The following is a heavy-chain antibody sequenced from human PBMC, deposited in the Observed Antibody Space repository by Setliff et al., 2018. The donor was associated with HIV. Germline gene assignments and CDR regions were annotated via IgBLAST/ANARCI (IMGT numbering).Heavy chain of an antibody. Sequence: ASVKVSCKASGYTFTDYGINWVRQAPGQGLEWVGWISVYNGQTLYAQKVQDRITVTMDIPKDTAYMELRGLTPDDTAVYYCARGHHFNWYFDLWGPGTLVTVSS. J-gene: IGHJ2*01. CDR2: ISVYNGQT. V-gene: IGHV1-18*04. CDR3: ARGHHFNWYFDL. CDR1: GYTFTDYG.